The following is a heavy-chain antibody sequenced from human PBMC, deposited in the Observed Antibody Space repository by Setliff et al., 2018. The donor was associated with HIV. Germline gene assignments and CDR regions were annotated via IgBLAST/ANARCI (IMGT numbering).Heavy chain of an antibody. D-gene: IGHD3-10*01. V-gene: IGHV4-59*11. CDR1: GGSISSHY. CDR2: ISYTGGT. Sequence: SETLSLTCTVSGGSISSHYWGWLRQPPGKGLEWIGSISYTGGTNHNPSLQSRVTISIDTSKDQFSLKLSSLTSADTGVYYCVEDIGSWAGNYGLDIWGQGTMVTVSS. J-gene: IGHJ3*02. CDR3: VEDIGSWAGNYGLDI.